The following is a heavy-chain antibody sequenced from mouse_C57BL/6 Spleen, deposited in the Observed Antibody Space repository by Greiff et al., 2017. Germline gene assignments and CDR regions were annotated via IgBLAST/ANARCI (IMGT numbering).Heavy chain of an antibody. V-gene: IGHV3-6*01. J-gene: IGHJ2*01. Sequence: DVQLQESGPGLVKPSQSLPFTCSVTGYSITSGYHRNWIRQFPGNKLEWMGYISYDGSNNYNPSLKNRISITRDTSKNQFFLKLNSVTTEDTATYYCAREGTTVEVYFDYWGQGTTLTVSS. CDR3: AREGTTVEVYFDY. CDR1: GYSITSGYH. D-gene: IGHD1-1*01. CDR2: ISYDGSN.